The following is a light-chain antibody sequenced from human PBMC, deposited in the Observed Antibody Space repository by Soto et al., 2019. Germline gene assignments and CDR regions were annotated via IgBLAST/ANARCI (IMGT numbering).Light chain of an antibody. CDR3: CSYAGTSTDVI. J-gene: IGLJ2*01. CDR1: SSDVGSYKF. Sequence: QSALTQPASVSGSPGQSITISCTGTSSDVGSYKFVSWYQQYPGKAPKLMIYEVSKRPSGVSNRFSGSKSGNTASLTISGLQAEDEAEYYCCSYAGTSTDVIFGGGTKLTVL. V-gene: IGLV2-23*02. CDR2: EVS.